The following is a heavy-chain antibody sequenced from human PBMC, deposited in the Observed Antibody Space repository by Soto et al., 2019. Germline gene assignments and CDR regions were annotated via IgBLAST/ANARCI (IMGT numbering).Heavy chain of an antibody. CDR3: AGSMIPFGGVIVSCDY. CDR2: IIPIFGTA. Sequence: QVQLVQSGAEVKKPGSSVKVSCKASGGTFSSYAISWVRQAPGQGLEWMGGIIPIFGTANYAQKFQGRVRITAAESTRTAYRELSSLRSEDTAVYYCAGSMIPFGGVIVSCDYWGQGTLVTVSS. J-gene: IGHJ4*02. D-gene: IGHD3-16*02. CDR1: GGTFSSYA. V-gene: IGHV1-69*12.